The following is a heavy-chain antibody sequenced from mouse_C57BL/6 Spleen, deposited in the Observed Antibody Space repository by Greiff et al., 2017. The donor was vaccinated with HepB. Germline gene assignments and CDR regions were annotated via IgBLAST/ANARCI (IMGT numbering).Heavy chain of an antibody. D-gene: IGHD1-1*01. Sequence: EVMLVESGGDLVKPGGSLKLSCAASGFTFSSYGMSWVRQTPDKRLEWVATISSGGSYTYYPDSVKGRFTISRDNAKNTLYLQMSSLKSEDTAMYYCARVNYGSSPYYAMDYWGQGTSVTVSS. CDR1: GFTFSSYG. CDR2: ISSGGSYT. CDR3: ARVNYGSSPYYAMDY. V-gene: IGHV5-6*02. J-gene: IGHJ4*01.